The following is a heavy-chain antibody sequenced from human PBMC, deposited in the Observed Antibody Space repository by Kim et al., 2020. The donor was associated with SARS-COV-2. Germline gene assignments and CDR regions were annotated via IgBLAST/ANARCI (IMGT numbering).Heavy chain of an antibody. CDR1: GFTFEDYA. CDR3: AKGGFYGSNDAFDI. V-gene: IGHV3-9*01. D-gene: IGHD3-10*01. CDR2: ITWNSDSI. Sequence: GGSLRLSCAASGFTFEDYAMHWVRKAPGKGLEWVSGITWNSDSIGYADSVKGRFTISRDNAKNSLFLQMNSLRAEDTAFYYCAKGGFYGSNDAFDIWGQG. J-gene: IGHJ3*02.